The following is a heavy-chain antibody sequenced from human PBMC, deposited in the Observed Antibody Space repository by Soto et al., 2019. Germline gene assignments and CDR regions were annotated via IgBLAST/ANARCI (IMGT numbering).Heavy chain of an antibody. CDR3: VRVKYIPPSYYYYGMDV. CDR2: ISAYNGNT. D-gene: IGHD5-18*01. CDR1: GYTFTSYG. V-gene: IGHV1-18*01. J-gene: IGHJ6*02. Sequence: QVQLVQSGAEVKKPGASVKVSCKASGYTFTSYGISWVRQAPGQGLEWMGWISAYNGNTNYAQKLQGRVTRTTDTSTSTADTELGRLRSDDTPVYNCVRVKYIPPSYYYYGMDVWGQGTTVTVSS.